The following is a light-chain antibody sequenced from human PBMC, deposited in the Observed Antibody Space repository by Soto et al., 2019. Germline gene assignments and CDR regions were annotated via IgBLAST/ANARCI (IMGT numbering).Light chain of an antibody. J-gene: IGKJ2*01. CDR1: QSVSTN. CDR2: GAS. Sequence: EIVMTQSPATLSVSPGEGATLSCRASQSVSTNLAWYQQKPGQSPRLLIYGASTRVTGIPPRFSGSGSGTEFTLTISSLLSEDFAVYHCQQYNDCPQTFGQGTKLEI. V-gene: IGKV3-15*01. CDR3: QQYNDCPQT.